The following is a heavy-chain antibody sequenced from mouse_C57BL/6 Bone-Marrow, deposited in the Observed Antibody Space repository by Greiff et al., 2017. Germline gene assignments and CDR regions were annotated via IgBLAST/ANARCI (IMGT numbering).Heavy chain of an antibody. CDR2: ISSGGSYT. CDR1: GFTFSSYG. V-gene: IGHV5-6*02. CDR3: GPGAY. Sequence: DVKLVESGGDLVKPGGSLKLSCAASGFTFSSYGMSWVRQTPDKRLEWVATISSGGSYTYYPDSVKGRFTISRDNAKNTLYRQMSRLKSEDTAMYYCGPGAYWGQGTLVTVSA. J-gene: IGHJ3*01.